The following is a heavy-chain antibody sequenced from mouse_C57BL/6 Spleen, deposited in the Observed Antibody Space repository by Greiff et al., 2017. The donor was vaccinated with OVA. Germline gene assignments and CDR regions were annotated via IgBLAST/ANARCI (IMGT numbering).Heavy chain of an antibody. D-gene: IGHD2-4*01. CDR2: ISYDGSN. CDR3: ARAEDYDSYYFDY. CDR1: GYSITSGYY. V-gene: IGHV3-6*01. Sequence: EVQLQQSGPGLVKPSQSLSLTCSVTGYSITSGYYWNWIRQFPGNKLEWMGYISYDGSNNYNPSLKNRISITRDTSKNQFFLKLNSVTTEDTATYYCARAEDYDSYYFDYWGQGTTLTVSS. J-gene: IGHJ2*01.